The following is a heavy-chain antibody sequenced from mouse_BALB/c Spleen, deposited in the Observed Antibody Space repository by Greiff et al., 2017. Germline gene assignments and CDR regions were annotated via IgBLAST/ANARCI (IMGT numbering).Heavy chain of an antibody. CDR3: ALTGKFYLDY. V-gene: IGHV5-9-3*01. CDR2: ISSGGSYT. J-gene: IGHJ2*01. Sequence: EVKVEESGGGLVKPGGSLKLSCAASGFTFSSYAMSWVRQTPEKRLEWVATISSGGSYTYYPDSVKGRFTISRDNAKNTLYLQMSSLRSEDTAMYYGALTGKFYLDYWGQGTTPTASS. CDR1: GFTFSSYA.